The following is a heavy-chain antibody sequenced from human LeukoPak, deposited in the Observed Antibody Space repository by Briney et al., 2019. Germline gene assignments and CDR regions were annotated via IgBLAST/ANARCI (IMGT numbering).Heavy chain of an antibody. V-gene: IGHV1-2*02. D-gene: IGHD3-10*01. CDR2: INPNSGGT. CDR3: ARQDGSGSYYFDY. CDR1: GYTFTGYY. J-gene: IGHJ4*02. Sequence: ASVKVSCKASGYTFTGYYMHWVRQAPGQGLEWMGWINPNSGGTNYAQKFQGRVAMTRDTSISTAYMELSRLRSDDTAVYYCARQDGSGSYYFDYWGQGTLVTVSS.